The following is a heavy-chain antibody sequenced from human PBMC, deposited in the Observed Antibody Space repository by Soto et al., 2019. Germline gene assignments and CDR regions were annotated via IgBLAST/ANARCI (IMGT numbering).Heavy chain of an antibody. CDR1: GFTFGDSY. CDR2: ISPGSRYP. J-gene: IGHJ5*02. V-gene: IGHV3-11*06. Sequence: GGSLRLSCAGSGFTFGDSYMSWIRQAPGKGLEWLSYISPGSRYPAYADSVKGRFTISRDNAKNSLYLQMDSLRVEDTAIYYCARRRGEWVSSALYNWFEPWGQGTLVTVS. D-gene: IGHD3-10*01. CDR3: ARRRGEWVSSALYNWFEP.